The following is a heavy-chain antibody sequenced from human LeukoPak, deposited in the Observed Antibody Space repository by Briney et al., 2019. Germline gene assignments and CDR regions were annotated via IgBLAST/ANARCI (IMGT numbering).Heavy chain of an antibody. CDR1: GFTFSSYS. Sequence: GGSLRLSCAASGFTFSSYSMNWVRQAPGKGLEWVSSISSSSSYIYYADSVKGRFTISRDNAKNSLYLQMNSLRAEDTAVYYCARGEAVAGNSFEFDYWGQGTLVTVSS. D-gene: IGHD6-19*01. CDR3: ARGEAVAGNSFEFDY. J-gene: IGHJ4*02. CDR2: ISSSSSYI. V-gene: IGHV3-21*01.